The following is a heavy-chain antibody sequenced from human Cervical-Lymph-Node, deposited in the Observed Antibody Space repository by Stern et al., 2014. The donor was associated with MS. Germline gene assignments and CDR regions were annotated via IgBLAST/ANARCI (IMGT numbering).Heavy chain of an antibody. J-gene: IGHJ4*02. CDR1: GGSISTYY. V-gene: IGHV4-59*01. Sequence: LQLQESGPGLVKPSETLSLTCTVSGGSISTYYWSWIRQPPGKGLEWIGYIHYSGSTSYTPSLQSRVTISVDTSKNQLSLKLRSVTAADTAVYYCAREWSSFDYWGQGTLVTVSS. CDR2: IHYSGST. CDR3: AREWSSFDY. D-gene: IGHD2-15*01.